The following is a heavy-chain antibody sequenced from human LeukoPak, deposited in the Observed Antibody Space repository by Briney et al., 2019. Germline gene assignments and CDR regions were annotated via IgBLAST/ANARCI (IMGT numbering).Heavy chain of an antibody. CDR2: IRYDGSNK. CDR3: ARDQVRRGGDYYGMDV. Sequence: GRSLRLSCAASGFTFSSYGMHWVRQAPGKGLEWVAVIRYDGSNKYYADSVKGRFTISRDNSKNTLYLQMNSLRAEDTAVYYCARDQVRRGGDYYGMDVWGQGTTVTVSS. J-gene: IGHJ6*02. D-gene: IGHD2-21*01. V-gene: IGHV3-33*01. CDR1: GFTFSSYG.